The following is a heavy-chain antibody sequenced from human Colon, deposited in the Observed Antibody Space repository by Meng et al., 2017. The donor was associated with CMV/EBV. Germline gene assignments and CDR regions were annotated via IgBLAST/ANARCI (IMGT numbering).Heavy chain of an antibody. CDR1: GGTFSSYA. D-gene: IGHD5-18*01. V-gene: IGHV1-69*01. J-gene: IGHJ4*02. CDR3: TGSGYSYGYFGGSFDY. CDR2: IIPIFGTA. Sequence: GGTFSSYAIGWVRQAPGQGLEWMGGIIPIFGTANYAQTFQGRVTLTADESTSTAYMELSSLRSEDTAVYYCTGSGYSYGYFGGSFDYWGQGTLVTVSS.